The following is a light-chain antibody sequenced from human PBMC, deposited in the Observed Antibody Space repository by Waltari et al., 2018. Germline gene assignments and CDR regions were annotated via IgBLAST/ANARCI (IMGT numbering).Light chain of an antibody. CDR2: DAS. CDR3: QHYDNLPSLT. J-gene: IGKJ4*01. Sequence: DIQMTQSPSSLSASVGDRVTITCQAGQDISNYLNWYQQKPGKAPKLLICDASNLETGVPSRCSGSGSGTDFTFSISSLQPENIATYYCQHYDNLPSLTFGGGTEVEIK. CDR1: QDISNY. V-gene: IGKV1-33*01.